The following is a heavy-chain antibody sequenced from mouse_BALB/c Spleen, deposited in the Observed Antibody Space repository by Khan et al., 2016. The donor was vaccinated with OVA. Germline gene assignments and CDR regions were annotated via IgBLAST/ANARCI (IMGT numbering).Heavy chain of an antibody. V-gene: IGHV9-3-1*01. Sequence: QIQLVQSGPELKKPGETVKISCKASGYTFTNYGMNWVKQAPGKGLKWMGWINTYTGEPTYADDFKGRFAFSLETSASTAYLQINNLKNEDTATVICANEVRYHCSMDYWGQGTLVTVSS. D-gene: IGHD2-14*01. J-gene: IGHJ4*01. CDR3: ANEVRYHCSMDY. CDR2: INTYTGEP. CDR1: GYTFTNYG.